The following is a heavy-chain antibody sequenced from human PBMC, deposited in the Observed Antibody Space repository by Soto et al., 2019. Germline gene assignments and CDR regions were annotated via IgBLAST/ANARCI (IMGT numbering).Heavy chain of an antibody. D-gene: IGHD3-9*01. V-gene: IGHV3-23*01. J-gene: IGHJ4*02. CDR2: ISGSGGST. CDR1: GFTFSSYA. CDR3: AKEGSDDILTGYYTPSYFGY. Sequence: GGSLRLSCAASGFTFSSYAMRWVPPAPGEGLEWVSAISGSGGSTYYADSVKGRFTISRDNSKNTLYLQMNSLRAEDTAVYYCAKEGSDDILTGYYTPSYFGYWGQGTLVTVSS.